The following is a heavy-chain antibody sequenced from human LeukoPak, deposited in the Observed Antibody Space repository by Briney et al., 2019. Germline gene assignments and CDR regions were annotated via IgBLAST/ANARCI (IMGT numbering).Heavy chain of an antibody. V-gene: IGHV3-30*18. CDR2: ISYDGSNK. D-gene: IGHD6-19*01. CDR3: AKGAGIAVAGTPFDY. J-gene: IGHJ4*02. Sequence: GRSLRLSCAASGLTFSSYGMHWVRQAPGKGLEWVAVISYDGSNKYYADSVKGRFTITRDNSKNTLYLQMNSLRAEDTAVYYCAKGAGIAVAGTPFDYWGQGTLVTVSS. CDR1: GLTFSSYG.